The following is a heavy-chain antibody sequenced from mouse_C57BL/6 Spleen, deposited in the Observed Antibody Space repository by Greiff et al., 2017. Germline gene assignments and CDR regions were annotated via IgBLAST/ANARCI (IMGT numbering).Heavy chain of an antibody. J-gene: IGHJ3*01. CDR3: ASGLTSAWFAY. Sequence: VQLVESGAELVKPGASVKISCKASGYAFSSYWMNWVKQRPGKGLEWIGQIYPGDGDTNYNGKFKGKATLAADKSSSTAYMQLSSLTSEDSAVYYCASGLTSAWFAYWGQGTLVTVSA. D-gene: IGHD3-1*01. CDR2: IYPGDGDT. V-gene: IGHV1-80*01. CDR1: GYAFSSYW.